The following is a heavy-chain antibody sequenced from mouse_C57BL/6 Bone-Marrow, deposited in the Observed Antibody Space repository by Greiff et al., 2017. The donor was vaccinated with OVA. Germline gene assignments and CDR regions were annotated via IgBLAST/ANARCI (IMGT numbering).Heavy chain of an antibody. CDR2: IDPENGDT. Sequence: DVKLQQSGAELVRPGASVKLSCTASGFNIKDDYMHWVKQRPEQGLEWIGWIDPENGDTEYASKFQGKATITADTSSNTAYLQLSSLTSEDTAVYYCTTYGLRYWFAYWGQGTLVTVSA. CDR3: TTYGLRYWFAY. CDR1: GFNIKDDY. V-gene: IGHV14-4*01. J-gene: IGHJ3*01. D-gene: IGHD1-1*01.